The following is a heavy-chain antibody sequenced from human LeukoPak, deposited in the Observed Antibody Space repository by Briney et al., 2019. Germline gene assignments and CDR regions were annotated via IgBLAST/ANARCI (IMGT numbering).Heavy chain of an antibody. CDR3: ARGDIVVVPAVPNWFDP. Sequence: ASVKVSCKASGYTFTSYGISWVRQAPGQGLEWMGWISAYNGNTNYAQKLQGRVTMTTDTSTSTAYMELRSLRSDDTAVYYCARGDIVVVPAVPNWFDPWGQGTLVTVSS. D-gene: IGHD2-2*01. CDR2: ISAYNGNT. V-gene: IGHV1-18*01. CDR1: GYTFTSYG. J-gene: IGHJ5*02.